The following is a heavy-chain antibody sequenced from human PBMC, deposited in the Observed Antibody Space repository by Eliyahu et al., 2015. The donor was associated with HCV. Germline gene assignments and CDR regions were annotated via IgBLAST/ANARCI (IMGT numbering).Heavy chain of an antibody. CDR3: ARDARFLEPYYYYGMDV. V-gene: IGHV3-53*01. J-gene: IGHJ6*02. Sequence: EVQLVESGGGLIQPGGSLRLSCAASGFTVXXNYMSWVRQAPGKGLEWVSVIYSGGSTYYADSVKGRFTISRDNSKNTLYLQMNSLRAEDTAVYYCARDARFLEPYYYYGMDVWGQGTTVTVSS. D-gene: IGHD3-3*01. CDR2: IYSGGST. CDR1: GFTVXXNY.